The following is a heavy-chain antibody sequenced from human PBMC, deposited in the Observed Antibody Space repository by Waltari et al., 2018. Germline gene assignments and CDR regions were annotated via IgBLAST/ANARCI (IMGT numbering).Heavy chain of an antibody. CDR3: ARQARYCSGGSCQDY. Sequence: QVQLQESGPGLVKPSETLSLTCAVSGYSISSGYYWDWIRQPPGKGREWMGSIYHSGSTDYNPSLKSRVTISVDTSKNQFSLKLSSVTAADTAVYYCARQARYCSGGSCQDYWGQGTLVTVSS. V-gene: IGHV4-38-2*01. D-gene: IGHD2-15*01. J-gene: IGHJ4*02. CDR1: GYSISSGYY. CDR2: IYHSGST.